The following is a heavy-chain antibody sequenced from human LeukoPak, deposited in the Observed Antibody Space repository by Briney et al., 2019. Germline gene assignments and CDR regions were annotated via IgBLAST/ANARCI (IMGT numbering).Heavy chain of an antibody. CDR1: GFTFSSYA. D-gene: IGHD1-1*01. CDR3: ARDPYNGAYSEGYYYYYMDV. J-gene: IGHJ6*03. CDR2: ISGSGGST. Sequence: PGGSLRLSCAASGFTFSSYAMSWVRQAPGKGLEWVSAISGSGGSTYYADSVKGRFTISRDHAKNSLYLQMNSLRAGDTAVYYCARDPYNGAYSEGYYYYYMDVWGKGTTVTVSS. V-gene: IGHV3-23*01.